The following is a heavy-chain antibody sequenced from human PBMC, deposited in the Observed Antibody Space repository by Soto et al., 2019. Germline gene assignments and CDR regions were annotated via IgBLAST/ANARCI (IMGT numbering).Heavy chain of an antibody. Sequence: GESLKISCKGSGYSFTSYWIGWVRQMPGKGLEWMGIIYPGDSDTRYSPSFQGQVTISADKSISTAYLQWSSLKASDTAMCYCARQGGVSYGTRWFDPWGQGTLVTVSS. CDR2: IYPGDSDT. J-gene: IGHJ5*02. V-gene: IGHV5-51*01. CDR3: ARQGGVSYGTRWFDP. D-gene: IGHD5-18*01. CDR1: GYSFTSYW.